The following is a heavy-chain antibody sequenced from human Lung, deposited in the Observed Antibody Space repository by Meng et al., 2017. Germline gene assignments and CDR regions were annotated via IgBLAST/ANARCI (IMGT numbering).Heavy chain of an antibody. CDR1: RDAFTEAS. J-gene: IGHJ4*02. D-gene: IGHD1-7*01. CDR3: ARDGGNYDFDY. Sequence: VQLGVKVETPRTSGTLTCRASRDAFTEASVHWVQQALGKGHAGMGRTIPSSGDANSAQTFLGRVTLTWDTSISTAYMELSSLRSDDTAIYYCARDGGNYDFDYWGQGTLVTVSS. CDR2: TIPSSGDA. V-gene: IGHV1-2*06.